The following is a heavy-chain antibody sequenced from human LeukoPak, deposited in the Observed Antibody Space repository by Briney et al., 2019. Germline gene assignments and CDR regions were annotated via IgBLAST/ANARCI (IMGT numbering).Heavy chain of an antibody. CDR1: VYTFTSYG. Sequence: ASAKVSCKASVYTFTSYGMSWVRQAPPQGREWMGWVSAYNGETDYEQHPHGRGTMTTDTTMSTAYMELRSLRSDDTAMYSCARDYYDILTGYSHANPLWGWGQGTLVTVAS. D-gene: IGHD3-9*01. V-gene: IGHV1-18*01. CDR2: VSAYNGET. J-gene: IGHJ4*02. CDR3: ARDYYDILTGYSHANPLWG.